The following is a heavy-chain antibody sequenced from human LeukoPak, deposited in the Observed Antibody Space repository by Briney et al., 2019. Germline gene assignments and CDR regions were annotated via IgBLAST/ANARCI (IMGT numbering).Heavy chain of an antibody. CDR2: SNTNTGNP. CDR1: GYTFTSYA. V-gene: IGHV7-4-1*02. Sequence: ASVKVSCKASGYTFTSYAMNWVRQAPGQGLEWMGWSNTNTGNPTYAQGFTGRFVFSLDTSVSTAYLLISSLKAEDTAVYYCARGGPLTGYYPFDYWGQGTLVTVSS. J-gene: IGHJ4*02. CDR3: ARGGPLTGYYPFDY. D-gene: IGHD3-9*01.